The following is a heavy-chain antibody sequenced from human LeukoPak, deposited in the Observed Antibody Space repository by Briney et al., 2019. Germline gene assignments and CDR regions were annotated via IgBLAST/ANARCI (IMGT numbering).Heavy chain of an antibody. J-gene: IGHJ4*02. CDR1: GFTFSNAW. D-gene: IGHD4-17*01. CDR2: IKSKTDGGTT. Sequence: GGSLRLSCAASGFTFSNAWMSWVRQAPGKGLEWVGRIKSKTDGGTTDYAAPVKGRFTISRDDSKNTLYLQMNSLKAEDTAVYYCTTAIFDYGDYVPMNYWGQGTLVTVSS. V-gene: IGHV3-15*01. CDR3: TTAIFDYGDYVPMNY.